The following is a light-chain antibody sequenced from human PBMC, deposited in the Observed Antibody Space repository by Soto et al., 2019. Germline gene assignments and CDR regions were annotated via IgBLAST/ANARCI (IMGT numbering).Light chain of an antibody. V-gene: IGLV2-8*01. Sequence: QSALTQPPSASGSPGQSVTISCTGTSSDVGGYNFVSWYQQHPGKAPKLMIYEVSERPSGVSDRFSGSKSGNTASPTVSGLQAEDEADYYCSSYAGSNIVVFGGGTKLTVL. J-gene: IGLJ2*01. CDR3: SSYAGSNIVV. CDR1: SSDVGGYNF. CDR2: EVS.